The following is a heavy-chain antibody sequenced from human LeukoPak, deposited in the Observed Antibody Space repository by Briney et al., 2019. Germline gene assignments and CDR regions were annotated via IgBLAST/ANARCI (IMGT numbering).Heavy chain of an antibody. D-gene: IGHD1-26*01. V-gene: IGHV3-23*01. CDR2: ISGSGVNT. J-gene: IGHJ4*02. Sequence: GGSLRLSCAGTGFTFSSFAMTWVRQAPGKGLEWVSGISGSGVNTYYADSVKGRFTISRDSSNNTLYLQMNSLRAEDTAVYFCARRRGTYSPSCWGQGTLVTVSS. CDR3: ARRRGTYSPSC. CDR1: GFTFSSFA.